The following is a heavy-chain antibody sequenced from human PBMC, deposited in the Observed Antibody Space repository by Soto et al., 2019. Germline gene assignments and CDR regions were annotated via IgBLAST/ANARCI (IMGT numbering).Heavy chain of an antibody. CDR3: AGGPKSGTHFLSYFDY. Sequence: QVQLVQSGAEVKKPGASVKVSCKASGYTFANFAMHWVRQAPGHRLEWMGWLNAGNGNTKYSQRFQGRVSITRDTSAATTYMELSSLGSETTGMDFCAGGPKSGTHFLSYFDYWGQGTLVTVSS. CDR2: LNAGNGNT. D-gene: IGHD1-26*01. V-gene: IGHV1-3*01. CDR1: GYTFANFA. J-gene: IGHJ4*02.